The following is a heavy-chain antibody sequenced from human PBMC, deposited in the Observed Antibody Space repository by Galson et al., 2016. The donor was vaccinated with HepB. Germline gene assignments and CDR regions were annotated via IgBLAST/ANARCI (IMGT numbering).Heavy chain of an antibody. CDR3: ARDFATGYGSAYIFDY. J-gene: IGHJ4*02. V-gene: IGHV3-30*04. CDR2: ISLDGSNK. D-gene: IGHD3-10*01. CDR1: GFTFSSYT. Sequence: SLRLSCAASGFTFSSYTMHWVRQAPGKGLEWVALISLDGSNKYYADSVKGRFTISRDNSKNTQYLQMNSLRTEDTAVYYCARDFATGYGSAYIFDYWGQGSLVTVSS.